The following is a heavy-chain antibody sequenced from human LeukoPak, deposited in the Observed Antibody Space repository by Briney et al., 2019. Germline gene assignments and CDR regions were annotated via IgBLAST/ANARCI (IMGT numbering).Heavy chain of an antibody. CDR2: IIPIFGTA. CDR1: GGTFSSYA. Sequence: GASVKVSCKASGGTFSSYAISWVRQAPGQGLEWMGGIIPIFGTANYAQKFQGRVTITTDESTSTAYMELSSLRSADTAVYYCARGSSSPHFFDYWGQGTLVTVSS. J-gene: IGHJ4*02. CDR3: ARGSSSPHFFDY. V-gene: IGHV1-69*05. D-gene: IGHD6-6*01.